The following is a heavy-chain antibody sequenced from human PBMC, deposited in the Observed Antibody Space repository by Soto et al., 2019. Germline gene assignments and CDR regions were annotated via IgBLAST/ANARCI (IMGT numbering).Heavy chain of an antibody. D-gene: IGHD6-6*01. CDR2: ISSSSSYI. Sequence: GSLRLSCAASGFTFSSYSMNWVRQAPGKGLEWVSSISSSSSYIYYADSVKGRFTISRDNAKNSLYLQMNSLRAEDTAVYYCARESAARPIAYYYYYYGMDVWGQGTTVTVSS. CDR3: ARESAARPIAYYYYYYGMDV. CDR1: GFTFSSYS. J-gene: IGHJ6*02. V-gene: IGHV3-21*01.